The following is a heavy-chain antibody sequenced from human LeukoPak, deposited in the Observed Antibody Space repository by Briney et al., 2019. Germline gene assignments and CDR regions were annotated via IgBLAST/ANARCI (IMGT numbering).Heavy chain of an antibody. D-gene: IGHD1-26*01. V-gene: IGHV1-24*01. CDR1: GYTLTELS. J-gene: IGHJ3*02. CDR3: ATNSQWELLLDAFDI. Sequence: ASVQVSCTVSGYTLTELSMHWVRQAPGKGLEWMGGFDPEDGETIYAQKFQGRVTMTEDTSTDTAYMELSSLRSEDTAVYYCATNSQWELLLDAFDIWGQGTMLIVSS. CDR2: FDPEDGET.